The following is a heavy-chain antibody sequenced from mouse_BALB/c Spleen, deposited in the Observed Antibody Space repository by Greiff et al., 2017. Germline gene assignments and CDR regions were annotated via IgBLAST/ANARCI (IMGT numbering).Heavy chain of an antibody. CDR2: IYPGSGST. D-gene: IGHD1-1*01. CDR3: ARGLLRYAMDY. V-gene: IGHV1-55*01. Sequence: QVQLQQPGAELVKPVTSVKLSCKASGYNFTSYWINWVKLRPGQGLEWIGDIYPGSGSTNYNEKFKSKATLTVDTSSSTAYMQLSSLASEDSALYYCARGLLRYAMDYWGQGTSVTVSS. J-gene: IGHJ4*01. CDR1: GYNFTSYW.